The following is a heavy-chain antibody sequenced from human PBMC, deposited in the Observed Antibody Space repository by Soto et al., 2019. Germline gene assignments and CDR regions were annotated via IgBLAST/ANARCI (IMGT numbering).Heavy chain of an antibody. J-gene: IGHJ6*02. CDR3: ARQGFGPLHGLVDV. CDR2: VHHSWGS. V-gene: IGHV4-59*08. Sequence: QVQLQESGPGLVKPSETVSLSCTVSGGSISSYYWSWFRQSPGKRMEWIGYVHHSWGSSYNPSLQSRVAISLDTSKSQFSLKVTSVTATDTAVYYCARQGFGPLHGLVDVWGQGTTVTVSS. CDR1: GGSISSYY. D-gene: IGHD3-10*01.